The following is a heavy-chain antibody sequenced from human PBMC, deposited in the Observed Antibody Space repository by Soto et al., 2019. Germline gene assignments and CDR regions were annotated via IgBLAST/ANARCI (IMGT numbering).Heavy chain of an antibody. CDR3: VVSRGGWAFHY. CDR1: GYTFTTYD. Sequence: QVLLVQSGAEVKKPGASVQISCKASGYTFTTYDMHWVRQAPGQRLEWMGSINANNGNPKYSQRFQGRATFPRDTSATTGYMDLSSLISEATAVYDCVVSRGGWAFHYWGQGTLVTVSS. CDR2: INANNGNP. D-gene: IGHD6-25*01. V-gene: IGHV1-3*01. J-gene: IGHJ4*02.